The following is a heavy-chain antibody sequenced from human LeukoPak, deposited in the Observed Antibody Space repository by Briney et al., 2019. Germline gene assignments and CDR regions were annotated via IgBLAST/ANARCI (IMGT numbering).Heavy chain of an antibody. V-gene: IGHV3-23*01. J-gene: IGHJ3*02. CDR2: ISSSGSGGNT. CDR1: GVTLSSYA. CDR3: ARAGGISMIRELKVLNAFDI. D-gene: IGHD3-22*01. Sequence: GGSLRLSCAASGVTLSSYAMSWARQAPGKGLEWVSGISSSGSGGNTYYADSVKGRFTISRDTSKNTLLLQMNNLRAQDTAVYYCARAGGISMIRELKVLNAFDIWGQGTMVTVSS.